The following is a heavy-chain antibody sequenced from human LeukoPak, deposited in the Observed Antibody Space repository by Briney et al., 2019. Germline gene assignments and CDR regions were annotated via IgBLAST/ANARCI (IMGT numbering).Heavy chain of an antibody. V-gene: IGHV3-74*01. CDR1: GFTFSSYW. D-gene: IGHD6-19*01. Sequence: GESLRLSCAASGFTFSSYWMHWVRQAPGKGLVWVSRLNTDGSTTNNADSVKGRFTISRDNAKNTLYLQMNSLRAEDTAVYYCARGGYRSNYFDYWGQGALVTVSS. CDR2: LNTDGSTT. J-gene: IGHJ4*02. CDR3: ARGGYRSNYFDY.